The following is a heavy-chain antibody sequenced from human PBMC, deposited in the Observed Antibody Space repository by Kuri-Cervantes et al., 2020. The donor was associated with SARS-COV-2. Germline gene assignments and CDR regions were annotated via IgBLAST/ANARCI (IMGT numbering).Heavy chain of an antibody. CDR3: ARTHYATLLDI. J-gene: IGHJ3*02. Sequence: SETLSLTCTVSGGSISSYYWSWIRQPPGKGLEWIGYIYYSGSTNYNPSLKSRVTISVDTSKNQFSLKLSSVTAADTAVYCCARTHYATLLDIWGQGTMVTVSS. D-gene: IGHD2-2*01. V-gene: IGHV4-59*01. CDR1: GGSISSYY. CDR2: IYYSGST.